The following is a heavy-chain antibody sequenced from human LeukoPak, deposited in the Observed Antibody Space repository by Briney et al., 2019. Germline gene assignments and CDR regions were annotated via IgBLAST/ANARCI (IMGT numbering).Heavy chain of an antibody. CDR3: ARTYGSGSYYGAFDI. J-gene: IGHJ3*02. Sequence: PGESLRLSCAASAFTFSNYEMNWVRQAPGKGLEWVSVIYSGGSTYYADSVKGRFTISRDNSKNTLYLQMNSLRAEDTAVYYCARTYGSGSYYGAFDIWGQGTMVTVSS. V-gene: IGHV3-53*01. D-gene: IGHD3-10*01. CDR2: IYSGGST. CDR1: AFTFSNYE.